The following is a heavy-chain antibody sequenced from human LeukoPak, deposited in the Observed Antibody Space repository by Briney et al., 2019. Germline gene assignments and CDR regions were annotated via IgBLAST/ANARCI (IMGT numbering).Heavy chain of an antibody. V-gene: IGHV4-4*07. D-gene: IGHD1-26*01. Sequence: SGTLSLTCTVSGGSISSYYWSWIRQPAGTALEWIGRIYTSGSTNYNPSLQSRVTISLDASKNQFFLKLRSVTAADTAVYYCARDGTSVQFQLWGPGTLVTVSS. CDR3: ARDGTSVQFQL. J-gene: IGHJ1*01. CDR2: IYTSGST. CDR1: GGSISSYY.